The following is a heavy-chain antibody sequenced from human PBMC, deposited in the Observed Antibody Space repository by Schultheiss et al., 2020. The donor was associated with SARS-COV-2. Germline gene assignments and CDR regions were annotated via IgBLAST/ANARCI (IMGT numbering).Heavy chain of an antibody. CDR1: GFTFSSYA. CDR2: ISGSGGST. Sequence: SCAASGFTFSSYAMSWVRQAPGKGLEWVSAISGSGGSTYYADSVKGRFTISRDNSQNTLYLQMNSLRAEDTALYYCAKEGCSDGICFGFDVWGQGTTVTVSS. D-gene: IGHD2-15*01. CDR3: AKEGCSDGICFGFDV. V-gene: IGHV3-23*01. J-gene: IGHJ6*02.